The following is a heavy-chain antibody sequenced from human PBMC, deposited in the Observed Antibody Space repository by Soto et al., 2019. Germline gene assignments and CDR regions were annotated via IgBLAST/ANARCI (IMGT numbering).Heavy chain of an antibody. V-gene: IGHV3-30*18. D-gene: IGHD3-3*01. CDR1: GFTFNSYG. CDR2: ISYDGSNK. CDR3: AKSQTTYYDFWSGYIH. J-gene: IGHJ4*02. Sequence: QVQLVESGGGVVQPGRSLRLSCAASGFTFNSYGMHWVRQAPGKGLEWVAVISYDGSNKYYADSVKGRFTISRDNSKNTLYLQMNSLRAEDTAVYYCAKSQTTYYDFWSGYIHWGQGTLVTVSS.